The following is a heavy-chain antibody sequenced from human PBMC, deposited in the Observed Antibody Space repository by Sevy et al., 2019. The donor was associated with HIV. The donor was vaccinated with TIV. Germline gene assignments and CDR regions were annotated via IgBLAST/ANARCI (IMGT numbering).Heavy chain of an antibody. CDR1: GFTFSANW. CDR2: IKGDGSDK. J-gene: IGHJ4*02. D-gene: IGHD3-16*01. V-gene: IGHV3-7*01. CDR3: AHETFGRFES. Sequence: GGSLTLSCAASGFTFSANWMNWVRQAPGKGLEWVANIKGDGSDKHYVDSVEGRFTISRDNAKNLLYRQMTSLGVEDTAVYYCAHETFGRFESWGQGTLVTVSS.